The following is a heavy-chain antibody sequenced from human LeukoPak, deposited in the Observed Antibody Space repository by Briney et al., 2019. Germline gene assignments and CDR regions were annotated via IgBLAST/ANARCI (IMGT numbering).Heavy chain of an antibody. CDR1: AYXFTGYY. D-gene: IGHD6-13*01. Sequence: ASVKVSCKASAYXFTGYYLHWVRQAPGQGLEWMGWINPNSGGTNYAQKFQGRVTMTRDTSISTAYMELSSLRSDDTAVYYCARVDSSTWDSFDYWGQGTLVTVSS. CDR3: ARVDSSTWDSFDY. V-gene: IGHV1-2*02. CDR2: INPNSGGT. J-gene: IGHJ4*02.